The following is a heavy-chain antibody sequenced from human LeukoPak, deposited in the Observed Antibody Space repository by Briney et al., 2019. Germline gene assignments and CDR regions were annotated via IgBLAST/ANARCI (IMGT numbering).Heavy chain of an antibody. CDR3: ARASVLLSADY. CDR2: IYYSGST. J-gene: IGHJ4*02. V-gene: IGHV4-59*01. CDR1: GGSISSYY. Sequence: SETLSLTCTVSGGSISSYYWSWIRQPPGKGLEWIGYIYYSGSTNYNPSLKSRVTISVDTSKNQSSLNLSSVTAADTAVYYCARASVLLSADYWGQGTLVTVSS. D-gene: IGHD3-16*01.